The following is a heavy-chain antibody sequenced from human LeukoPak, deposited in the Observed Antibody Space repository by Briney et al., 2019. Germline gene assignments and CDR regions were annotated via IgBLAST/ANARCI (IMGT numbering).Heavy chain of an antibody. CDR3: ARGSVGPLEYFQH. CDR1: GGSIRSGGYY. V-gene: IGHV4-31*03. CDR2: IFYSGST. D-gene: IGHD1-1*01. J-gene: IGHJ1*01. Sequence: SETLSLTCTVSGGSIRSGGYYWSWIRQHPGKGLEWIGYIFYSGSTYYNPSLKSRVTTSVDTSKNQFSLKLSSLTAADTAVYHCARGSVGPLEYFQHWGQGTLVTVSS.